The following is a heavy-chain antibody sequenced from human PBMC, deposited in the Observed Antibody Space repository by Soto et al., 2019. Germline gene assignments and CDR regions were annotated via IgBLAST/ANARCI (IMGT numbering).Heavy chain of an antibody. CDR1: GGSISSGGYY. CDR3: ARVDTAMVEGYYFDY. V-gene: IGHV4-31*03. CDR2: IYYSGST. D-gene: IGHD5-18*01. Sequence: QVQLQESGPGLVKPSQTLSLTCTVSGGSISSGGYYWSWIRQHPGKGLEWIGYIYYSGSTYYNPSLKRRVTISVDTSKNQFSLKLSSVTAADTAVYYCARVDTAMVEGYYFDYWGQGTLVTVSS. J-gene: IGHJ4*02.